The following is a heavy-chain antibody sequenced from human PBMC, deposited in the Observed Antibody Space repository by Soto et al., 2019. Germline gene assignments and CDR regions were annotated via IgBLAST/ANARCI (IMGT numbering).Heavy chain of an antibody. J-gene: IGHJ2*01. CDR3: ARDRSLRYFDSSGYYASWYFDL. V-gene: IGHV1-18*04. CDR2: ISAYNGNT. Sequence: QVQLVQSGAEVKKPGASVKVSCKASGYTFTSYGISWVRQAPGQGLEWMGWISAYNGNTNYAQKLQGRVTMTTDTSRHTAYMELRILRPDDTGVYYCARDRSLRYFDSSGYYASWYFDLWGRGTLVTGSS. D-gene: IGHD3-22*01. CDR1: GYTFTSYG.